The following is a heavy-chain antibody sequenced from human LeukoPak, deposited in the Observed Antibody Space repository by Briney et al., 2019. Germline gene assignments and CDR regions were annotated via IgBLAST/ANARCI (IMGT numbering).Heavy chain of an antibody. Sequence: GGSLRLSCAASGFTFSSYSMNWVRQAPGKGLEWVSSISSSSSYIYYADSVKGRFTISRDNAKNSSYLQMNSLRAEDTAVYYCARAVICSGGSCPYYYYYYMDVWGKGTTVTVSS. CDR1: GFTFSSYS. J-gene: IGHJ6*03. D-gene: IGHD2-15*01. CDR3: ARAVICSGGSCPYYYYYYMDV. V-gene: IGHV3-21*01. CDR2: ISSSSSYI.